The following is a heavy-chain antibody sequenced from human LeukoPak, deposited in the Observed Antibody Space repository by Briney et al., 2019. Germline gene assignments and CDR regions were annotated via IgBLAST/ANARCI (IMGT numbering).Heavy chain of an antibody. CDR2: IHNSEST. Sequence: PSETLSLTCTVSGGFISTSSYYWGWIRQPPGKGLEWIGNIHNSESTYYNPSLKSRVTMSVDTSKNQFSLKLSSVTAADTAVYYCARQVTFGYAFAYYFDYWGQGSLVTVSS. D-gene: IGHD5-18*01. CDR1: GGFISTSSYY. J-gene: IGHJ4*02. CDR3: ARQVTFGYAFAYYFDY. V-gene: IGHV4-39*01.